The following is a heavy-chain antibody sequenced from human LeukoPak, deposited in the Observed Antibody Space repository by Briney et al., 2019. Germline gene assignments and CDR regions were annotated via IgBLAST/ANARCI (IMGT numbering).Heavy chain of an antibody. CDR1: GFTFSSYG. Sequence: GGSLRLSCAASGFTFSSYGMHWVRQAPGKGLEWVAVIWYDGSNKYYADSVKGRFTISRDNSKNTLYLQMNSLRAEDTAVYYCAGDGCSSTSCYRPIYYYYGMDVWGQGTTVTVPS. CDR2: IWYDGSNK. J-gene: IGHJ6*02. D-gene: IGHD2-2*01. V-gene: IGHV3-33*01. CDR3: AGDGCSSTSCYRPIYYYYGMDV.